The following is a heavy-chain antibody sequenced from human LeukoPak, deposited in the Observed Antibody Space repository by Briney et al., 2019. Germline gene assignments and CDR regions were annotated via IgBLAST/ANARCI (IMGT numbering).Heavy chain of an antibody. CDR3: AREYYDFWSGPNWFDP. Sequence: PSETLSLTCTVSGGSISSYYWGWIRQPPGKGLEWIGRIYISGSTNYNPSLKSRVTISVDKSKNQFSLKLSSVTAADTAVYYCAREYYDFWSGPNWFDPWGQGTLVTVSS. CDR1: GGSISSYY. CDR2: IYISGST. J-gene: IGHJ5*02. V-gene: IGHV4-4*08. D-gene: IGHD3-3*01.